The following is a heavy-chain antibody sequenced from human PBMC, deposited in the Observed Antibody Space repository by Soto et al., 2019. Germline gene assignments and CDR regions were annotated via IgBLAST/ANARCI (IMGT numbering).Heavy chain of an antibody. CDR1: GFTFSDYY. CDR3: ARDTPDLYYYDSSGYIVY. V-gene: IGHV3-11*01. J-gene: IGHJ4*02. Sequence: PGGSLRLSCAASGFTFSDYYMSWIRQAPGKGLEGVSYISSSGSTIYYADSVKGRFTISRDNAKNSLYLQMNSLRAEDTAVYYCARDTPDLYYYDSSGYIVYWGQGTLVTVSS. CDR2: ISSSGSTI. D-gene: IGHD3-22*01.